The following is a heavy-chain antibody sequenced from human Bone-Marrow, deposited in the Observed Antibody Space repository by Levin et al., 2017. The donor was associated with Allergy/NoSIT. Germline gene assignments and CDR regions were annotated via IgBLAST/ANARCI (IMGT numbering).Heavy chain of an antibody. CDR1: GDSIRSGNYY. J-gene: IGHJ4*02. Sequence: SPTLSLPCTVSGDSIRSGNYYWTSIRQPPGKGLECIWYTYYNGSPYYHPSLKSRVPIPVATAKNQFSLKLDALTAADTAVYCCARVRDGYNFGDYYFDSWGQGTLVIVSS. V-gene: IGHV4-30-4*01. D-gene: IGHD5-24*01. CDR3: ARVRDGYNFGDYYFDS. CDR2: TYYNGSP.